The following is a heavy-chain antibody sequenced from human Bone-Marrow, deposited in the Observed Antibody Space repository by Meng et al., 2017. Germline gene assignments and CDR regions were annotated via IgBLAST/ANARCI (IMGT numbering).Heavy chain of an antibody. V-gene: IGHV3-66*01. CDR2: IYSGGST. CDR1: EFTVSSNY. CDR3: ARDPGDYDYVWGSYRNYSHYYGRDV. Sequence: GESLNISCAASEFTVSSNYLSWVRPAPGKRLEWVSVIYSGGSTYYADSVKGRFTIARDNSKNTLYLQMNSLRAEDTAVYYCARDPGDYDYVWGSYRNYSHYYGRDVWGQGTTVTVSS. J-gene: IGHJ6*02. D-gene: IGHD3-16*02.